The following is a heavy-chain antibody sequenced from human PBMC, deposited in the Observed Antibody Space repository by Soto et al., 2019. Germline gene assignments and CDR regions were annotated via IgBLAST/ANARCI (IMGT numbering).Heavy chain of an antibody. Sequence: QITLKESGPTLVKPTQTLTLTCTFSGFSLSSTRMAVGWIRQPPGKALEWLALIYWDDDKRYSPFLKSRLTITKDTFKNQVVLTMSNMDPVDTARYYCAHIVVAGLGYYLDYWGQGTLVTVSS. CDR2: IYWDDDK. J-gene: IGHJ4*02. CDR1: GFSLSSTRMA. D-gene: IGHD6-19*01. V-gene: IGHV2-5*02. CDR3: AHIVVAGLGYYLDY.